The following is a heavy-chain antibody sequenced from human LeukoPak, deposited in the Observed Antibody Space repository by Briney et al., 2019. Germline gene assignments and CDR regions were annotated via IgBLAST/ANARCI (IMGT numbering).Heavy chain of an antibody. Sequence: GASVKVSCKASGYTFTGYYMHWVRQAPGQGLEWMGWINPNSRGTNYAQKFQGRVTMTRDTSISTAYMELSRLRSDDTAVYYCARTLYFYGSSGYYSKGLLGNWGQGTLVTVSS. V-gene: IGHV1-2*02. CDR1: GYTFTGYY. J-gene: IGHJ4*02. CDR2: INPNSRGT. D-gene: IGHD3-22*01. CDR3: ARTLYFYGSSGYYSKGLLGN.